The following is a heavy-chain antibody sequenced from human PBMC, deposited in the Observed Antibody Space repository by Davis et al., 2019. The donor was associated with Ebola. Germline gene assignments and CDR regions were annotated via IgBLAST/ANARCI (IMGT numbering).Heavy chain of an antibody. CDR2: IDYNGFT. V-gene: IGHV4-39*01. CDR3: ARLGGPATNCDH. J-gene: IGHJ4*02. Sequence: SETLSLTCAASGGSVNTGSNYWGWIRQPPGKGLEWISSIDYNGFTNYNPTLKSRVTISVDTSKNQFSLNLRSVTATDTATYYCARLGGPATNCDHWGQGTLVTVSS. CDR1: GGSVNTGSNY. D-gene: IGHD3-16*01.